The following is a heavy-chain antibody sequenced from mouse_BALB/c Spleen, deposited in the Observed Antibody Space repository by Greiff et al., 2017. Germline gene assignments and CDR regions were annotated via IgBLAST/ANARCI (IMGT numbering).Heavy chain of an antibody. CDR3: ARGGDYDYYYAMDD. V-gene: IGHV5-17*02. CDR2: ISSGSSTI. Sequence: EVMLVESGGGLVQPGGSRKLSCAASGFTFSSFGMHWVRQAPEKGLEWVAYISSGSSTIYYADTVKGRFTISRDNPTNTLFLQMTSLRSEDTAMYYCARGGDYDYYYAMDDWGQGTSVTVSS. D-gene: IGHD2-4*01. CDR1: GFTFSSFG. J-gene: IGHJ4*01.